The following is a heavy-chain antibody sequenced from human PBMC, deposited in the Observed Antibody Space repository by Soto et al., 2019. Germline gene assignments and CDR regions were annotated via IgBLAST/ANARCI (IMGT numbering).Heavy chain of an antibody. Sequence: VQLVESGGGVVQPGRSLRLSCAASGFTFSSYAMHWVRQAPGKGLEWVAVISYDGSNKYYADSVKGRFTISRDNSKNTLYLQMNSLRAEDTAVYYCARATKTYGDYTDAFDIWGQGTMVTVSS. CDR3: ARATKTYGDYTDAFDI. D-gene: IGHD4-17*01. CDR2: ISYDGSNK. J-gene: IGHJ3*02. CDR1: GFTFSSYA. V-gene: IGHV3-30-3*01.